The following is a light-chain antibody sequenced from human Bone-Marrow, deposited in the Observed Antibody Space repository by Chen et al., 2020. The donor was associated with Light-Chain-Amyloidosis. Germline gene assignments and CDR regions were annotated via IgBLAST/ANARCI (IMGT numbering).Light chain of an antibody. V-gene: IGKV1-5*03. Sequence: DIQMTQSPSTLSASVGDRVTITCRASQDINIWLAWYQQKPGQVPRLLIYQASSLESGVPSRFGGSGSGTEFPLTISSLQPEDFATYYCQQYITSWTFGPGTKVEI. CDR2: QAS. CDR1: QDINIW. CDR3: QQYITSWT. J-gene: IGKJ1*01.